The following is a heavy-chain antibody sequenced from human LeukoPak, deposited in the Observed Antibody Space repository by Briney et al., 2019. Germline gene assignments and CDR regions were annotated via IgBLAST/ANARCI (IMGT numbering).Heavy chain of an antibody. CDR3: AKGLWSSSWYGDWFDP. J-gene: IGHJ5*02. Sequence: GGSLRLSCAASGFTFSSYAMSWVRQAPGKGLEWVSAISGSGGSTYYADSVKGRFTISRDNSKNTLYLQMNSLRAEDTAVYYCAKGLWSSSWYGDWFDPWGQGTLVTVSS. CDR2: ISGSGGST. V-gene: IGHV3-23*01. CDR1: GFTFSSYA. D-gene: IGHD6-13*01.